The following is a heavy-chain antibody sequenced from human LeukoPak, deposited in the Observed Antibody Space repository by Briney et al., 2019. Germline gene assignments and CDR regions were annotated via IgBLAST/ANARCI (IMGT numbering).Heavy chain of an antibody. D-gene: IGHD3-22*01. J-gene: IGHJ6*03. V-gene: IGHV4-59*01. Sequence: SETLSLTCTVSGGSISSYYWSWIRQPPGKGLEWIGNIYYSGSTNYNPSLKSRVTISVDTSKDQFSLKLSSVTAADTAVYYCTRGSIAYYYMDVWGKGTTVTISS. CDR2: IYYSGST. CDR3: TRGSIAYYYMDV. CDR1: GGSISSYY.